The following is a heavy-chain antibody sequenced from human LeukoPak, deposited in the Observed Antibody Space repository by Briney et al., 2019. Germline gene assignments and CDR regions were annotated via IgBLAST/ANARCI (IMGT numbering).Heavy chain of an antibody. CDR3: ARVGYEQVVSDFYYYMDV. D-gene: IGHD3-22*01. J-gene: IGHJ6*03. V-gene: IGHV1-8*01. CDR2: MNTNSGNT. Sequence: GASVKVSCKASGYTLTSYDINWVRQATGQGLEWMGWMNTNSGNTGYAQKFQGRVTITRNTSISTAYMELSSLRSEDTAVYYCARVGYEQVVSDFYYYMDVWGKGTTVTVSS. CDR1: GYTLTSYD.